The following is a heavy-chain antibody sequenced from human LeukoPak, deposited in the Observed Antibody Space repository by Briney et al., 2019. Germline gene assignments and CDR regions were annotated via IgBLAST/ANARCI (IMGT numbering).Heavy chain of an antibody. Sequence: PSETLSPTCAVSGGSISTVGYSWTWIRQTPEKGLEWIGYIYYSGSTYYNPSLTSRVTISADRSKNQFSLKLSSVTAADTAVYYCAREAYCGGDCYSGFDYWGQGTLVTVSS. CDR2: IYYSGST. CDR3: AREAYCGGDCYSGFDY. D-gene: IGHD2-21*02. J-gene: IGHJ4*02. V-gene: IGHV4-30-4*07. CDR1: GGSISTVGYS.